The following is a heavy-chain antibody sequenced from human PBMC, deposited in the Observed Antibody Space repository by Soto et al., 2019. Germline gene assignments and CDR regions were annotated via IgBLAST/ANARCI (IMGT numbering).Heavy chain of an antibody. CDR1: GYTFTSYY. CDR3: AREETDSSGYYEGGY. Sequence: QVQLVQSGAEVKKPGASVKVSCKASGYTFTSYYMHWVRQAPGQGLEWMGIINPSGGSTSYAQKFQGRVTMTRDTSTRTVYMELSSLRSEDTAVYYCAREETDSSGYYEGGYWGQGTLVTVSS. V-gene: IGHV1-46*01. J-gene: IGHJ4*02. CDR2: INPSGGST. D-gene: IGHD3-22*01.